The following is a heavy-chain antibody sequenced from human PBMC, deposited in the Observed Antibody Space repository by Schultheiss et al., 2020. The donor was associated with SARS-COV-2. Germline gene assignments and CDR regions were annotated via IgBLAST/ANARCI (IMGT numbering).Heavy chain of an antibody. D-gene: IGHD6-13*01. CDR3: AKDFSPYSSSRRYYGMDV. V-gene: IGHV3-7*01. CDR2: INENGRER. CDR1: GFTFTNYW. J-gene: IGHJ6*02. Sequence: GGSLRLSCAASGFTFTNYWMTWVRQAPGKGLERVANINENGRERSYLDSVRGRFTISRDNAKNSLYLQMNDLRAEDTAVYYCAKDFSPYSSSRRYYGMDVWGQGTTVTVSS.